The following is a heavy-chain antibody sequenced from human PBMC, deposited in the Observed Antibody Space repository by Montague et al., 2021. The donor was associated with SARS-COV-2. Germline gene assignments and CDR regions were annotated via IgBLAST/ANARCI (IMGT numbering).Heavy chain of an antibody. Sequence: SETLSLTCAVDGGSLSGYYWGWIRQPPGRGLEWIGETNDSGRNNXXPSLKGGVTISVDTSKNQFSLRLSSVTAAETAVYYCARGYCSGSGCYYYYGMDVWGQGTTVTVSS. D-gene: IGHD2-15*01. V-gene: IGHV4-34*01. CDR2: TNDSGRN. J-gene: IGHJ6*02. CDR1: GGSLSGYY. CDR3: ARGYCSGSGCYYYYGMDV.